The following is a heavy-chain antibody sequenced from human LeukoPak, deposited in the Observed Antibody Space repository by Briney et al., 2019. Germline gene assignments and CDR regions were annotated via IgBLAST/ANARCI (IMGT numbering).Heavy chain of an antibody. CDR2: MNPNSGKT. CDR3: ARQQFVNYGMAV. V-gene: IGHV1-8*01. Sequence: ASVKVSCKASGYSFTSYDVNWVRQATGQGLEWMGWMNPNSGKTVCAQKFQGRVTMTRHTSITTAYLEFSSLRSEDTAVYYCARQQFVNYGMAVWGQGTTVTVSS. D-gene: IGHD3-10*01. CDR1: GYSFTSYD. J-gene: IGHJ6*02.